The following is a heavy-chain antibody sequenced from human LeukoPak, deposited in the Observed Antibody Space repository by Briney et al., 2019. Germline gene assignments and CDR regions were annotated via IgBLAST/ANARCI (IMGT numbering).Heavy chain of an antibody. Sequence: PGGSLRLSCAASGFTFSSYAMHWVRQAPGKGLEWVAVISYDGSNKYYADSVKGRFTISRDNSKNTLYLQMNGLRAEDTAVYYCARVGSARIQLWLGWFDYWGQGTLVTVSS. CDR1: GFTFSSYA. CDR3: ARVGSARIQLWLGWFDY. J-gene: IGHJ4*02. CDR2: ISYDGSNK. V-gene: IGHV3-30-3*01. D-gene: IGHD5-18*01.